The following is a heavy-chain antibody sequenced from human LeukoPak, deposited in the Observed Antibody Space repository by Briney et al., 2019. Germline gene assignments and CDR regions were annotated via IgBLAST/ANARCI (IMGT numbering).Heavy chain of an antibody. CDR1: GYTFTGYY. Sequence: ASVKVSCKASGYTFTGYYVHWVRQAPGQGLEWMGRINPNSGGTDYAQRFQGRVTMTRDTSISTAYMKLSRLRSDDTAVYYCARLAVAGSFDYWGQGTLVTVSS. V-gene: IGHV1-2*06. CDR3: ARLAVAGSFDY. CDR2: INPNSGGT. J-gene: IGHJ4*02. D-gene: IGHD6-19*01.